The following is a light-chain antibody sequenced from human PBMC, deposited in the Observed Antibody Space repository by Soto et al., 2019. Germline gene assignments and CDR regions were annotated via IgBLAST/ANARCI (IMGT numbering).Light chain of an antibody. CDR2: AAS. J-gene: IGKJ1*01. CDR3: QQCDSSPET. V-gene: IGKV3-20*01. CDR1: QSVGSTY. Sequence: EIVLTQSPGTLSLSPGERATLSCRASQSVGSTYLARYQQKPGQAPRLLIYAASSRATGIPDRFSGSGSGTDFTLTISRLEPEDFAVYYCQQCDSSPETFGQGTKVEIK.